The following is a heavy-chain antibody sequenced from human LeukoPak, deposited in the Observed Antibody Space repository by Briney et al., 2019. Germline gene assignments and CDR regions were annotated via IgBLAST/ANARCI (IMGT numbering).Heavy chain of an antibody. J-gene: IGHJ4*02. CDR1: GDSVSSSSAA. CDR3: ARDNSGLYYFDY. D-gene: IGHD6-19*01. Sequence: SQTLSLTCAISGDSVSSSSAAWNWIRQSPSRGLEWLGRTYYRSKWYNDYAVSVKSRIIINTDTSKNQFSLQLNSMTPEDTAVFYCARDNSGLYYFDYWGQGTLVTVSS. V-gene: IGHV6-1*01. CDR2: TYYRSKWYN.